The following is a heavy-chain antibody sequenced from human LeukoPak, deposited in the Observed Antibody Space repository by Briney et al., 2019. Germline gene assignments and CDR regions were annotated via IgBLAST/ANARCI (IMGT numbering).Heavy chain of an antibody. Sequence: PSETLSLTCTVSGGSISSYYWSWIRQPPGKGLEWIGYIYYSGSTNYNPSLKSRVTISVVTSKNQFSLKLSSVTAADTAVYYCARGWRYCSSTSCLFDYWGQGTLVTVSS. CDR3: ARGWRYCSSTSCLFDY. D-gene: IGHD2-2*01. CDR1: GGSISSYY. J-gene: IGHJ4*02. V-gene: IGHV4-59*01. CDR2: IYYSGST.